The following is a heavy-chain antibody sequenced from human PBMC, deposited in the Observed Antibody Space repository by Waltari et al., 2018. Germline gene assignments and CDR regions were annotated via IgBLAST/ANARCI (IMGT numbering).Heavy chain of an antibody. Sequence: QVQLVQSGAEVKTPGSSVKDSCKASGGTFSSYAISWVRQAPGQGLAWMGDIIPSLGTANYAQKFQGRVRITADESTSTAYMELSSLRSEDTAGYYCARVRASYSYGLQDYFDYWGQGTLVTVSS. CDR1: GGTFSSYA. V-gene: IGHV1-69*01. CDR2: IIPSLGTA. CDR3: ARVRASYSYGLQDYFDY. J-gene: IGHJ4*02. D-gene: IGHD5-18*01.